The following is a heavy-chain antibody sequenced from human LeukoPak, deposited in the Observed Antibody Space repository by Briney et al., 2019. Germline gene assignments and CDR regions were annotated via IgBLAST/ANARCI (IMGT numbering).Heavy chain of an antibody. Sequence: ASVKVSCKASGYTFTGYYMHWVLQAPGQGLEWMGRINPNSGGTNYAQKFQGRVTMTRDTSISTAYMELSRLRSDDTAVYYCARVPDLTGLDYWGQGTLVTVSS. V-gene: IGHV1-2*06. CDR1: GYTFTGYY. CDR3: ARVPDLTGLDY. CDR2: INPNSGGT. D-gene: IGHD3-9*01. J-gene: IGHJ4*02.